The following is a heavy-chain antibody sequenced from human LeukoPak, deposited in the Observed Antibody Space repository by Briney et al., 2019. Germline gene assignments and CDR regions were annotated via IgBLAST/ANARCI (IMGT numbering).Heavy chain of an antibody. CDR1: GGSISSYY. CDR2: IYYSGST. Sequence: SETLSLTCTVSGGSISSYYWSWIRQPPGKGLEWIGYIYYSGSTNYNPFLKSRVTISVDTSKNQFSLKLSSVTAADTAVYYCARGEVIIRGYYYYYMDVWGKGTTVTVSS. D-gene: IGHD3-3*01. J-gene: IGHJ6*03. V-gene: IGHV4-59*01. CDR3: ARGEVIIRGYYYYYMDV.